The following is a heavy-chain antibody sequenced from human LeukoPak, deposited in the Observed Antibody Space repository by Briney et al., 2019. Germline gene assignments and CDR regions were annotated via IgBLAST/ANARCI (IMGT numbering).Heavy chain of an antibody. Sequence: PSETLSLTCTVSGGYISSYSWSWIRQPPGKGLELIGYIYYSGSTNYNPSLKSRVTISVDTSKNQFSLKLRSVTAADTAVYYCARDRVGQQLVGRNYYYYYMDVWGKGTTVTISS. CDR1: GGYISSYS. V-gene: IGHV4-59*01. D-gene: IGHD6-13*01. J-gene: IGHJ6*03. CDR2: IYYSGST. CDR3: ARDRVGQQLVGRNYYYYYMDV.